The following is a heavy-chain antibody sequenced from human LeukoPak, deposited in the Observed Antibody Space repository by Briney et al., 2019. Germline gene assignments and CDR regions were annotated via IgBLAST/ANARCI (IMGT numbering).Heavy chain of an antibody. CDR3: ARVRYYLDY. D-gene: IGHD3-9*01. CDR2: IRNKVNSYST. J-gene: IGHJ4*02. CDR1: GFTFSDHY. Sequence: PGGPLRLSCAASGFTFSDHYMDWVRQAPGKGLEWVGRIRNKVNSYSTEYAASVKGRFTISRDDSKNSLYLQMNSLKTEDTAVYYCARVRYYLDYWGQGTLVTVSS. V-gene: IGHV3-72*01.